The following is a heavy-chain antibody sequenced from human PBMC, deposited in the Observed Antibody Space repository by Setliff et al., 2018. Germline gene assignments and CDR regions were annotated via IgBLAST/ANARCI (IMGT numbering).Heavy chain of an antibody. CDR1: GFSFSDYA. V-gene: IGHV3-23*01. D-gene: IGHD6-13*01. CDR3: ARDQARWLVAAGTFDY. CDR2: VSGSGTNT. Sequence: GESLRLSCASSGFSFSDYAMNWIRQAPGKGLEWVSTVSGSGTNTDYADSVKGRFTISRDNSNNALFLQMDRLRDDDTATYYCARDQARWLVAAGTFDYWGPGVLVTVSS. J-gene: IGHJ4*02.